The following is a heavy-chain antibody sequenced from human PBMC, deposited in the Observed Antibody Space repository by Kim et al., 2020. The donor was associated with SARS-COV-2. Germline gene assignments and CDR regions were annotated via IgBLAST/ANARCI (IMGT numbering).Heavy chain of an antibody. CDR3: ARGALSYDYIWGSYRYQEPPPTLFAI. Sequence: GGSLRLSCAASGFTFSSYWMSWVRQAPGKGLEWVANIKQDGSEKYYVDSVKGRFTISRDNAKNSLYLQMNSLRAEDTAVYYCARGALSYDYIWGSYRYQEPPPTLFAIWGQGTMVTVSS. J-gene: IGHJ3*02. CDR1: GFTFSSYW. CDR2: IKQDGSEK. V-gene: IGHV3-7*01. D-gene: IGHD3-16*02.